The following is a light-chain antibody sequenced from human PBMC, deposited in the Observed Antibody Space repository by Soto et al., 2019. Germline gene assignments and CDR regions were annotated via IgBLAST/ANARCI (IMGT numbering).Light chain of an antibody. CDR2: DVS. V-gene: IGLV2-11*01. CDR1: SSDVGGYNY. J-gene: IGLJ3*02. Sequence: QSVLTQPRSVSGSPGQSVTISCTGTSSDVGGYNYVSWYQQYSGKAPKLVIYDVSKRPSGVPDRFSGSKSVNTASLTLSGLQAEDEADDYCCSYAGSYTAWVFGGGTQLTVL. CDR3: CSYAGSYTAWV.